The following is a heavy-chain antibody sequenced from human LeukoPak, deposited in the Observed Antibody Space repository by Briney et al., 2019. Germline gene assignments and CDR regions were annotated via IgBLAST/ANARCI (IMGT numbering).Heavy chain of an antibody. D-gene: IGHD3-22*01. CDR3: ATDFYDTT. Sequence: GGSLRLSCATSGFTFSNAWMNWVRQAPGKGLEWVGRIRSNSDGGTIDYAAPVKGRFALSRDDSKSTLYLQMNSLQTEDTAVYYCATDFYDTTWGQGTLVAVSS. V-gene: IGHV3-15*07. CDR2: IRSNSDGGTI. CDR1: GFTFSNAW. J-gene: IGHJ5*02.